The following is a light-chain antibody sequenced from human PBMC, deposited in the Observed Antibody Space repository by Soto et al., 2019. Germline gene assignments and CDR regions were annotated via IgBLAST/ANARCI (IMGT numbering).Light chain of an antibody. CDR2: DVS. CDR1: SSDVGGYNY. CDR3: CSYAGSYYV. J-gene: IGLJ1*01. Sequence: QSALTQPRSVSGSPGQSVTTYCTGTSSDVGGYNYVSWYQQHPGKAPKLMIYDVSKRPSGVPDRFSGSKSGNTASLTISGLQAEDEADYYCCSYAGSYYVFGTGTKLTVL. V-gene: IGLV2-11*01.